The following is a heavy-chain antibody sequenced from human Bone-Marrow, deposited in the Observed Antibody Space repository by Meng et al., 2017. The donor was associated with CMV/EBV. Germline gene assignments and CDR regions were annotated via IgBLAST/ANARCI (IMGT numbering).Heavy chain of an antibody. D-gene: IGHD3-10*01. CDR3: ARDLTMVRGVIIRDNYYYGMDV. Sequence: GESLKISCAASGFTFSSYSMNWVRQAPGKGLEWVSSISSSSSYIYYADSVKGRFTISRDNAKNSLYLQMNSLRAEDTAVYYCARDLTMVRGVIIRDNYYYGMDVCGQGTTVTVSS. V-gene: IGHV3-21*01. J-gene: IGHJ6*02. CDR2: ISSSSSYI. CDR1: GFTFSSYS.